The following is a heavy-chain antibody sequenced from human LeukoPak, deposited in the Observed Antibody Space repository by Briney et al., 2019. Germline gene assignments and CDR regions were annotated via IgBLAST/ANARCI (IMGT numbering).Heavy chain of an antibody. V-gene: IGHV3-74*01. J-gene: IGHJ5*02. Sequence: PGGSLRLSCAASGFTFSSYWMHWVRQAPGKGLVWVSRINSDGSSTSYADSVKGRFTISRDNAKNTLYLQMNSLRAEDTAVYYCARAPRTGPRGYCSSTSCYFSWGQGTLVTVSS. CDR1: GFTFSSYW. D-gene: IGHD2-2*01. CDR2: INSDGSST. CDR3: ARAPRTGPRGYCSSTSCYFS.